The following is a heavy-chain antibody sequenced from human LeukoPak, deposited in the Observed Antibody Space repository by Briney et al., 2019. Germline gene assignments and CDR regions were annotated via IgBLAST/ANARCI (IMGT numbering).Heavy chain of an antibody. CDR2: ISAYNGNT. J-gene: IGHJ6*02. Sequence: ASVKVSCKASGYTFTSYGISWVRQAPGQGLEWVGWISAYNGNTNYAQKLQGRVTMTTDTSTSTAYMELRSLRSDDTAVYYCARDSLARGSYFYYYYGMDVWGQGTTVTVSS. CDR1: GYTFTSYG. D-gene: IGHD1-26*01. CDR3: ARDSLARGSYFYYYYGMDV. V-gene: IGHV1-18*01.